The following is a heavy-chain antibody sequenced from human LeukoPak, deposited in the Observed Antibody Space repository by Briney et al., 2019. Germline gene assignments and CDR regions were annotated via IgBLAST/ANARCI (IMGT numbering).Heavy chain of an antibody. CDR3: ARLVSTAAAGTIDY. CDR2: ISSDSSFT. CDR1: GFPFSDYL. Sequence: RGSLRDFRAASGFPFSDYLMSWFGQAPGKGLQWVSYISSDSSFTTYAESVKGRFTISRDNAKNSLYLQMNSLRAEDTAVYYCARLVSTAAAGTIDYWGQGALVTVSS. V-gene: IGHV3-11*03. J-gene: IGHJ4*02. D-gene: IGHD6-13*01.